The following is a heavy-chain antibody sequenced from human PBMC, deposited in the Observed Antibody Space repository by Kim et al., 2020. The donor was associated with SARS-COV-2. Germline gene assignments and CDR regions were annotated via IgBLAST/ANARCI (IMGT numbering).Heavy chain of an antibody. Sequence: AQKFQGRVTMTRNTSISTAYMELSSLRSEDTAVYYCARGRAQKYQLLFGYWGQGTLVTVSS. CDR3: ARGRAQKYQLLFGY. D-gene: IGHD2-2*01. V-gene: IGHV1-8*01. J-gene: IGHJ4*02.